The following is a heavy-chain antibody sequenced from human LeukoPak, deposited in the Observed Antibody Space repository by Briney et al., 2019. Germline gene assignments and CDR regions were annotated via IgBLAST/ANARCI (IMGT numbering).Heavy chain of an antibody. Sequence: SETLSLTCTVSAGSISSGDYYWSWTRQPPGKGLEWIGYIYYSGSTYYNPSLKSRVTISVDTSKSQFSLKLSSVTAADTAMYYCARDLKLRGYYYYMHVWGKGTTVTVSS. CDR2: IYYSGST. CDR1: AGSISSGDYY. CDR3: ARDLKLRGYYYYMHV. V-gene: IGHV4-30-4*08. D-gene: IGHD2-15*01. J-gene: IGHJ6*03.